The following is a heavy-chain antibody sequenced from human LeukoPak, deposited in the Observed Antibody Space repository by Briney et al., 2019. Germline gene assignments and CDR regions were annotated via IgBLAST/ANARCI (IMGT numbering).Heavy chain of an antibody. CDR3: ANRGRTDVGSYYFDS. D-gene: IGHD3-10*01. Sequence: GGSLRLSCAASGFTFSSYAMSWIRQAPGKGLEWVSLIKTDSSGTYYADSVRGRFIVSRDNSNNMLYLQMNRLTADDTAIYYCANRGRTDVGSYYFDSWGRGTLVTVSS. CDR2: IKTDSSGT. J-gene: IGHJ4*02. V-gene: IGHV3-23*03. CDR1: GFTFSSYA.